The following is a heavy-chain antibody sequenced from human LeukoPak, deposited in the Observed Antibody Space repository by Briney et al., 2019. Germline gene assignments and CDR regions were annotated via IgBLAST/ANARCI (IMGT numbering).Heavy chain of an antibody. CDR2: ISSSSSYI. CDR1: GFTFSSYS. V-gene: IGHV3-21*01. D-gene: IGHD6-13*01. Sequence: GGSLRLSCAASGFTFSSYSMNWVRQAPGTGLEWASSISSSSSYIYYADSVKGRFTISRDNAKNSLYLQMNSLRAEDTAVYYCARGFIAAAWDYMDVWGKGTTVTVSS. J-gene: IGHJ6*03. CDR3: ARGFIAAAWDYMDV.